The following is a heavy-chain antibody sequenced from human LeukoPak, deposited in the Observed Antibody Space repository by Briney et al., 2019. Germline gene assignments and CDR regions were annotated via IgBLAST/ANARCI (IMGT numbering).Heavy chain of an antibody. Sequence: SVKVSCKASGGTFSSYAISWVRQAPGQGLEWMGGIIPIFGTANYAQKFQGRVTITTDESTSTAYMELSSLRSEDTAVYYCARSGRYYYDSSGHYSLDWFDPWGQGTLVTVSS. CDR1: GGTFSSYA. D-gene: IGHD3-22*01. V-gene: IGHV1-69*05. CDR2: IIPIFGTA. J-gene: IGHJ5*02. CDR3: ARSGRYYYDSSGHYSLDWFDP.